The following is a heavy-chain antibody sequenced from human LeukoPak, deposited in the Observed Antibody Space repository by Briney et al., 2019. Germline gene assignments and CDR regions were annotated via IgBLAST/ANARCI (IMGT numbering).Heavy chain of an antibody. Sequence: GRSLRLSCAASGFTFSNYDMHWVRQAPGKGLEWVAVISYDGSNKYYADSVKGRFTISRDNSKNTVYLQMNSLRAEDTAVYYCAKDREGTTFDNWGQGTLVSVSS. CDR3: AKDREGTTFDN. CDR1: GFTFSNYD. V-gene: IGHV3-30*18. D-gene: IGHD1-7*01. CDR2: ISYDGSNK. J-gene: IGHJ4*02.